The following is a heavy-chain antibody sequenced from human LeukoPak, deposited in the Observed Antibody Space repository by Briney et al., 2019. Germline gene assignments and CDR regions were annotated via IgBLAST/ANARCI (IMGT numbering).Heavy chain of an antibody. CDR2: IYHSGST. CDR1: GGSISSGGYS. CDR3: ASHNKGY. J-gene: IGHJ4*02. D-gene: IGHD1-14*01. Sequence: SETLSLTCAVSGGSISSGGYSWSWIRQPPGKGLEWIGYIYHSGSTYYNPSLKSRVTISVDRSKNQFSLKLSSVTAADTAVYYCASHNKGYWGQGTLVTVSS. V-gene: IGHV4-30-2*01.